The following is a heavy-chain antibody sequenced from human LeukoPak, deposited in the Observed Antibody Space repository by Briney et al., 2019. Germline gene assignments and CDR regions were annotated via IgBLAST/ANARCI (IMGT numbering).Heavy chain of an antibody. Sequence: SETLSLTCALDGGSFSGYYSGWIRHLHKEGRVCTAEITQSGRTRDNPSVKGRVTIAEVTSKSQFSLRTTSVTGADTAVYYCAVVALPEWTFDPWGQGTLVTVSS. J-gene: IGHJ5*02. V-gene: IGHV4-34*01. D-gene: IGHD2-2*01. CDR1: GGSFSGYY. CDR3: AVVALPEWTFDP. CDR2: ITQSGRT.